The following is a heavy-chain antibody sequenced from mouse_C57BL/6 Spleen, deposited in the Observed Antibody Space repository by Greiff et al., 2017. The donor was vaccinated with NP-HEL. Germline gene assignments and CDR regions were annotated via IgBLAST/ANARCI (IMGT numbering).Heavy chain of an antibody. CDR3: ARGDSVFDY. J-gene: IGHJ2*01. CDR1: GFTFSAYG. Sequence: VQLQQSGGGLVKPGGSLKLSCAASGFTFSAYGMHWVRQAPEKGLEWVAYISSGSSTIYYADTVKGRFTISRDNAKNTLFLQMTRLRSEDTAMYYCARGDSVFDYWGQGTTLTVSS. CDR2: ISSGSSTI. D-gene: IGHD2-13*01. V-gene: IGHV5-17*01.